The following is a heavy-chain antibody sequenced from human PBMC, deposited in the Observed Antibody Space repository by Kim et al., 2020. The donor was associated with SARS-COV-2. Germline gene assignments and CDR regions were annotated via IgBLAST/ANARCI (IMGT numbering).Heavy chain of an antibody. Sequence: YYADSVKGRFTISRDNSKNTLYLQMNSLRAEDTAVYYCAKDPNYYDGNDYWGQGTLVTVSS. J-gene: IGHJ4*02. V-gene: IGHV3-23*01. D-gene: IGHD3-22*01. CDR3: AKDPNYYDGNDY.